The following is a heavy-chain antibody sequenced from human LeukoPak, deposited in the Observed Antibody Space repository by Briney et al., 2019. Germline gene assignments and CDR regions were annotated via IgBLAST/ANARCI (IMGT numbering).Heavy chain of an antibody. V-gene: IGHV3-7*01. Sequence: QTGGSLRLSCAASGFTLSSYWMSWVRQAPGKGLEWVANIKQGGSEKYYVDSVKGRFTISRDNAKNSLYLQMNSLRAEDTAVYYCARAVSGKSGWYNYWGQGTLVTVSS. CDR1: GFTLSSYW. CDR3: ARAVSGKSGWYNY. CDR2: IKQGGSEK. D-gene: IGHD6-19*01. J-gene: IGHJ4*02.